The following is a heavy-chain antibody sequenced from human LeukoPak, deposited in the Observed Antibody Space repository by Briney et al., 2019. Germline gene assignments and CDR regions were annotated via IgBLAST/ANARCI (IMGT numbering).Heavy chain of an antibody. V-gene: IGHV3-53*01. CDR1: GFTVSSNY. D-gene: IGHD3-22*01. CDR3: AKDPHSSGYYYGLGY. Sequence: PGGSLRLSCAASGFTVSSNYMSWVRQAPGKGLEWVSVIYSGGSTYYADSVKGRFTISRQNSKNTLDPQMNSLRAEDTAVYYCAKDPHSSGYYYGLGYWGQGTLVTVSS. J-gene: IGHJ4*02. CDR2: IYSGGST.